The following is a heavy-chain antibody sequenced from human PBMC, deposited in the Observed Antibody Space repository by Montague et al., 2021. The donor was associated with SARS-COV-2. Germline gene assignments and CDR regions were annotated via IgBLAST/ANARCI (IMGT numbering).Heavy chain of an antibody. D-gene: IGHD5-12*01. J-gene: IGHJ3*02. CDR1: GGSISSNNYY. Sequence: SETLSLTSTVSGGSISSNNYYWDWIRQPPGKGLEWIGSIYDSGSTYYNPSLKSRVTISVDTSKNHFSLKLNSVTAADTAVYYCARRGRKLLPVATTIGGFDIWGRGTMVTVSS. CDR2: IYDSGST. CDR3: ARRGRKLLPVATTIGGFDI. V-gene: IGHV4-39*02.